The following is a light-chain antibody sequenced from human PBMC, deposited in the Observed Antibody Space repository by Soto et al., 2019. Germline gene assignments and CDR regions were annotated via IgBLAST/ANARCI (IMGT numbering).Light chain of an antibody. CDR2: QDS. Sequence: SYELTQPPSVSVSPGQTASITCSGAKLGDKYACWYQQKPGQSPVLVIYQDSKRPSGIPERFSGSNSGNTATLTISGTQAMDEADYYCQAWDSCVVFGGGTKLTVL. CDR1: KLGDKY. J-gene: IGLJ2*01. CDR3: QAWDSCVV. V-gene: IGLV3-1*01.